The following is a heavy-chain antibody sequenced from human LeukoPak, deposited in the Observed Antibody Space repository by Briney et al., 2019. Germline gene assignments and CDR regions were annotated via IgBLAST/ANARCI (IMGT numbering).Heavy chain of an antibody. J-gene: IGHJ4*02. D-gene: IGHD5-24*01. CDR3: AGGRRDGYNRDFDY. V-gene: IGHV4-59*01. CDR1: GGSISSYY. Sequence: SETLSLTCTVSGGSISSYYWSWIRQPPGKGLEWIGYIYYSGSTNYNPSLKSRVTISVDTSKNQFSLKLSSVTAADTAVYYCAGGRRDGYNRDFDYWGQGTLVTVSS. CDR2: IYYSGST.